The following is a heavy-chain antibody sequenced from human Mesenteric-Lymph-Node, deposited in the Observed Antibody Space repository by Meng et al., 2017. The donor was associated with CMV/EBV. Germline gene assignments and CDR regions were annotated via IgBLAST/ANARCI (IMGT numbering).Heavy chain of an antibody. J-gene: IGHJ3*02. CDR1: GFTFSSYW. V-gene: IGHV3-74*01. Sequence: GGSLRLSCAASGFTFSSYWMYWVRQAPGKGLVWVSRVNSDGSNTNYADSVKGRFTISRDNAKNTLYLQMNSLRAEDTAVYYCVKSFGAGGAFDIWGQGVMVTVSS. D-gene: IGHD3-16*01. CDR3: VKSFGAGGAFDI. CDR2: VNSDGSNT.